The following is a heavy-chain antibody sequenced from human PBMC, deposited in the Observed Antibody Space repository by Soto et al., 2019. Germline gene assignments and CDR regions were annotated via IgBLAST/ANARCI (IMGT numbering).Heavy chain of an antibody. CDR1: GFTFSSYG. Sequence: PGGSLRLSCAASGFTFSSYGMHWVRQAPGKGLEWVAVIWYDGSNKYYADSVKGRFTISRDNSKNTLYLQMNSLRAEDTAVYYCASSTYYYDSSGPGAFDIWGQGTMVTVS. V-gene: IGHV3-33*01. D-gene: IGHD3-22*01. J-gene: IGHJ3*02. CDR3: ASSTYYYDSSGPGAFDI. CDR2: IWYDGSNK.